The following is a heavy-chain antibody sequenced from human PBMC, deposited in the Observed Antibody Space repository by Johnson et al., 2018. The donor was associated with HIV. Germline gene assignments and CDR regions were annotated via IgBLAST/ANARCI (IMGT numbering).Heavy chain of an antibody. V-gene: IGHV3-13*01. CDR1: GFTFDDYA. CDR3: ARTRSGTYPYSAAFDV. D-gene: IGHD1-26*01. J-gene: IGHJ3*01. Sequence: VQLVESGGGLVQPGRSLRLSCAASGFTFDDYAMHWVRQTTGKGLEWVSSIGTRSDTFYPDSVEGRFTISRENAKNSLYLQINTLKVGDTAMYYCARTRSGTYPYSAAFDVWGQGTMVTVSS. CDR2: IGTRSDT.